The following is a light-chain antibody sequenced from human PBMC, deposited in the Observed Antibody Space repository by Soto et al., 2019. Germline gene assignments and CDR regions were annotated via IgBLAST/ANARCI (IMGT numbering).Light chain of an antibody. V-gene: IGKV1-39*01. CDR2: GAS. CDR1: QSIRSD. CDR3: QQSYSTPRT. Sequence: DIHMTQFPSSLSASIGDRVNITCRASQSIRSDLNWYQQKPGKAPNLLIYGASTLLSEVPSRFSGGGSGSDFTLTISSLQAEDFATYYCQQSYSTPRTFGQGTTVDLK. J-gene: IGKJ1*01.